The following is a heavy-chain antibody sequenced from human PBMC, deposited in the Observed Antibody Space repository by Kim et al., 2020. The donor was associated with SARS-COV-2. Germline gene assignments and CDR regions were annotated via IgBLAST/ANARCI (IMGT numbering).Heavy chain of an antibody. V-gene: IGHV4-39*01. Sequence: SETLSLTCTVSGGSISSSSYYWGWIRQPPGKGLEWIGSIYYSGSTYYNPSLKSRVTISVDTSKNQFSLKLSSVTAAVTAVYYCASPLIRACSYGHYWYFDLWGRGTLVTVSS. D-gene: IGHD5-18*01. CDR2: IYYSGST. CDR1: GGSISSSSYY. CDR3: ASPLIRACSYGHYWYFDL. J-gene: IGHJ2*01.